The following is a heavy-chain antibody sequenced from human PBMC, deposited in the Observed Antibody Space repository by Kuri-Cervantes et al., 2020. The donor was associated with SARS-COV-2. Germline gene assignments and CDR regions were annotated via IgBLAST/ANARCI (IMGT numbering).Heavy chain of an antibody. CDR1: GGSISSYY. J-gene: IGHJ4*02. CDR2: THYSGST. CDR3: ARLTTVTTFDY. Sequence: SETLSLTCTVSGGSISSYYWSWIRQPPGKGLEWIGYTHYSGSTNSNPSLKSRVTISVDTSKNQFSLKLSSVTAADTAVYYCARLTTVTTFDYWGQGTLVTVSS. V-gene: IGHV4-59*08. D-gene: IGHD4-17*01.